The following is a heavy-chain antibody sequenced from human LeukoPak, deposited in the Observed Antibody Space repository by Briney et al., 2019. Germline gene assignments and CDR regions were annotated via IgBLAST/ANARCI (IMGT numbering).Heavy chain of an antibody. V-gene: IGHV4-34*01. CDR2: INHSGST. CDR1: GGPFSGYY. CDR3: ARGYYSNPDY. Sequence: SETLSLTCAVYGGPFSGYYWSWIRQPPGKGLEWIGEINHSGSTNYNPSLKSRVTISVDTSKNQFSLKLSSVTAAGTAVYYCARGYYSNPDYWGQGTLVTVSS. D-gene: IGHD4-11*01. J-gene: IGHJ4*02.